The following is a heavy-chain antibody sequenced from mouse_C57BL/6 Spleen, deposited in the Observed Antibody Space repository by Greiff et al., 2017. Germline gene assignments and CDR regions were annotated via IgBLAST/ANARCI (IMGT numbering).Heavy chain of an antibody. J-gene: IGHJ4*01. Sequence: VKLQQSGAELVRPGASVKLSCKASGYTFTDYYIHWVKQRPGQGLEWIARIYPGSGNTYYNEKFKGKATLTAEKSSSTAYMQLSSLTSEDSAVYFCARSGLRGAIDYWGQGTSVTVSS. V-gene: IGHV1-76*01. D-gene: IGHD2-2*01. CDR1: GYTFTDYY. CDR2: IYPGSGNT. CDR3: ARSGLRGAIDY.